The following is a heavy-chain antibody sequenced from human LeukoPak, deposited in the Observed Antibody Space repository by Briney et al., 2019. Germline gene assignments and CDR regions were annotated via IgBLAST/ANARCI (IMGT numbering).Heavy chain of an antibody. CDR1: GFTFSSYA. D-gene: IGHD3-10*02. CDR2: ISSSGSTI. J-gene: IGHJ4*02. Sequence: GGSLRLSCAASGFTFSSYAMSSVRQAPGKGLEWVSYISSSGSTIYYADSVQGRFTISRDNAQNSLYLQMSSLRAEDTAVYYCARNVYNFDYWGQGTLVTVSS. CDR3: ARNVYNFDY. V-gene: IGHV3-48*03.